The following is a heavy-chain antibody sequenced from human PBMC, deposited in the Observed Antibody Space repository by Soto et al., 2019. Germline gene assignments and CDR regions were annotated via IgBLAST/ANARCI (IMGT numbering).Heavy chain of an antibody. V-gene: IGHV1-3*01. D-gene: IGHD2-2*01. CDR1: GYTFTSYA. Sequence: QVQLVQSGAEVKKPGASVKVSCKASGYTFTSYAMHWVRQAPGQRLEWMGWINAGNGNTKYSQKFQGRVTITRDTSASTAYMELSSLRSEDTAVYYCARGIIVVPALGPYYGMDVWGQGTTVTVSS. CDR2: INAGNGNT. CDR3: ARGIIVVPALGPYYGMDV. J-gene: IGHJ6*02.